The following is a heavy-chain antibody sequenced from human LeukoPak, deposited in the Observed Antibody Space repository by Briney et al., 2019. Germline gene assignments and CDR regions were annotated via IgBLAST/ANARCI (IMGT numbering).Heavy chain of an antibody. CDR1: GGSISSYY. CDR3: AREVMITFGGVIDLTGMDV. V-gene: IGHV4-59*01. Sequence: PSETLSLTCTVSGGSISSYYWSWIRQPPGKGLEWVGYIYYSGSTNYNPSLKSRVTISVDTSKNQFSLKLSSVTAADTAVYYCAREVMITFGGVIDLTGMDVWGKGTTVTVSS. D-gene: IGHD3-16*02. J-gene: IGHJ6*03. CDR2: IYYSGST.